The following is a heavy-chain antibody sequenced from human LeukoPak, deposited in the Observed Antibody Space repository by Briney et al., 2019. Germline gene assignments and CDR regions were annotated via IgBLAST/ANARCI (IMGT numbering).Heavy chain of an antibody. CDR3: AKGREKYCTSTSCYHDY. J-gene: IGHJ4*02. CDR2: IRYDGDNK. V-gene: IGHV3-30*02. D-gene: IGHD2-2*01. CDR1: GFTLSSYG. Sequence: GGSLRLSCAASGFTLSSYGMHWVRQAPGKGLEWVAFIRYDGDNKYYVDSVKGRFTISRDNSENTLYLQMNSLRVEDTAVYFCAKGREKYCTSTSCYHDYWGQGTLVTVSS.